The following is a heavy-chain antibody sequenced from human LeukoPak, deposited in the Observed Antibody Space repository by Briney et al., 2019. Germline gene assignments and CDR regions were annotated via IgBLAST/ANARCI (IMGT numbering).Heavy chain of an antibody. CDR2: ISYDGSNK. Sequence: PGRSLRLSCAASGFTFSSYAMHWVRQAPGKGLEWVAVISYDGSNKYYADSVKGRFTISRDNSKNTLYLQMNSLRAEDTAVYYCAKTHSTSWGYFDYWGKGTLVTVSS. D-gene: IGHD2-2*01. V-gene: IGHV3-30-3*02. J-gene: IGHJ4*02. CDR1: GFTFSSYA. CDR3: AKTHSTSWGYFDY.